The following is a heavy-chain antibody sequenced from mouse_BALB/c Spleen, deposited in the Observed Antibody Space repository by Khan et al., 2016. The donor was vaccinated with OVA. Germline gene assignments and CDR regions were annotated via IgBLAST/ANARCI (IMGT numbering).Heavy chain of an antibody. CDR1: GISITSGNYR. J-gene: IGHJ1*01. D-gene: IGHD1-1*01. V-gene: IGHV3-5*02. CDR3: ARDYGSLYGYFDV. Sequence: EVKLLESGPGLVKPSQTVSLTCTVTGISITSGNYRWSWIRQFPGNKLEWIGNIYYSGTVTYNPSLTSRTTITRDTSKNQFFLEMNSLTAEDTATYYCARDYGSLYGYFDVWGAGTTVTGSS. CDR2: IYYSGTV.